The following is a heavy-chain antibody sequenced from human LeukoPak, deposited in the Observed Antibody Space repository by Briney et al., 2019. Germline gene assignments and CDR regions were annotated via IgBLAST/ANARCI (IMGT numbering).Heavy chain of an antibody. CDR1: GFTFSVFW. J-gene: IGHJ4*02. D-gene: IGHD2-15*01. CDR3: ARYHGGYFAY. V-gene: IGHV3-7*01. CDR2: IKQDGSEK. Sequence: GGSLRLSCAASGFTFSVFWMSWVRQAPGKGLEWVANIKQDGSEKYYVDSVKGRFTISRDNDNNSMYLRINSLRAEDTAVYYCARYHGGYFAYWGQGTLVTVSS.